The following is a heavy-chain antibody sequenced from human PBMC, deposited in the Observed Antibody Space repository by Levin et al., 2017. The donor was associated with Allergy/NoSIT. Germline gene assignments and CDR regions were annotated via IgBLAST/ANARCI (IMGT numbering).Heavy chain of an antibody. CDR2: IKTDGSTT. D-gene: IGHD3-16*01. CDR1: GFTFSSYW. CDR3: ARGYFESSAYTYGG. J-gene: IGHJ4*01. V-gene: IGHV3-74*01. Sequence: ETLSLTCATSGFTFSSYWMHWVRQTPGKGLVWVSRIKTDGSTTNYADSVKGRFTISRDNAKNTLYLQMNSLRVEDTAVYYCARGYFESSAYTYGGWGHGTLVSVSS.